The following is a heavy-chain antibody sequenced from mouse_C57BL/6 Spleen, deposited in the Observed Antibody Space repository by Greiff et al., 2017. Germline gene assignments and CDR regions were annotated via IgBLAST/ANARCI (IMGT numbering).Heavy chain of an antibody. Sequence: EVQLQQSGPELVKPGASVKISCKASGYTFTDYYMNWVKQSHGKSLEWIGDINPNNGGTSYNQKFKGKATLTVDKSSSTAYMELRSLTSEDSAVXYCARTPHYYGSSYGYFDVWGTETTVTVSS. CDR2: INPNNGGT. J-gene: IGHJ1*03. D-gene: IGHD1-1*01. CDR3: ARTPHYYGSSYGYFDV. CDR1: GYTFTDYY. V-gene: IGHV1-26*01.